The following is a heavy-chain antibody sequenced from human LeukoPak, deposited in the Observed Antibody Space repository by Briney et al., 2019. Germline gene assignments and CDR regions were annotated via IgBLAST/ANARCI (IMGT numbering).Heavy chain of an antibody. CDR2: INPNSGGT. CDR1: GYTFTAYY. J-gene: IGHJ3*02. CDR3: AADSSGWSDDGLDI. V-gene: IGHV1-2*02. Sequence: ASVKVSCKASGYTFTAYYIHWVRQAPGQGLEWMGWINPNSGGTNYAQRFQGRVTMTRDTSISTAYMELSSLRSDDTAVYYCAADSSGWSDDGLDIWGQGTTVTVSS. D-gene: IGHD6-19*01.